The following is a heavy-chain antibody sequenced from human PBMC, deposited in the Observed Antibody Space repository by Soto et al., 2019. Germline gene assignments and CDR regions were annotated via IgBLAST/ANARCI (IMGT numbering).Heavy chain of an antibody. CDR3: AREEEYSSSFKRANWFDP. Sequence: PSETLSLTCTVSGGSISSGGYYWSWIRQHPGKGLEWIGYIYYSGSTYYNPSLKSRVTISVDTSKNQFSLKLSSVTAADTAVYYCAREEEYSSSFKRANWFDPWGQGTLVTVSS. J-gene: IGHJ5*02. V-gene: IGHV4-31*03. CDR2: IYYSGST. D-gene: IGHD6-6*01. CDR1: GGSISSGGYY.